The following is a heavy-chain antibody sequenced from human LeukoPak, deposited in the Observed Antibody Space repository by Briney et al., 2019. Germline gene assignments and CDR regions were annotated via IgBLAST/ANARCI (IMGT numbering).Heavy chain of an antibody. V-gene: IGHV4-38-2*02. CDR3: ARQEGGIVGPY. J-gene: IGHJ4*02. Sequence: SETLSLTCTVSGYSISSGYYWVWIRQPPGKGLEWIGTIYYSGTTYYNPSLKSRVTISLDTSKNQFSLKLSSVTAADTAVYYCARQEGGIVGPYWGQGTLVTVSS. CDR2: IYYSGTT. D-gene: IGHD1-26*01. CDR1: GYSISSGYY.